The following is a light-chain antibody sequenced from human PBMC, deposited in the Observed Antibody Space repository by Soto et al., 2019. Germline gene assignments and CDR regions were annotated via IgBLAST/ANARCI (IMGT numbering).Light chain of an antibody. CDR2: LGS. J-gene: IGKJ1*01. CDR3: MQALQTPPT. CDR1: QSLLHSNGYNY. Sequence: DIVMTQSPLSLPVTPGEPASISCRSSQSLLHSNGYNYLDWYLQKPGQPPHLLIYLGSNRASGVPDRFSGSGSGTDFTLKISRVEAEDVGVYYCMQALQTPPTFGQGTKVEIK. V-gene: IGKV2-28*01.